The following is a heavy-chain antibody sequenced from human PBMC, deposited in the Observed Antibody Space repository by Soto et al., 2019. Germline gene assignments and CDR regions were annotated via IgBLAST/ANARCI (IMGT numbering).Heavy chain of an antibody. CDR2: IKQDGREK. J-gene: IGHJ4*02. CDR3: SRDLNEVLQVPHY. CDR1: GFTFSRYW. V-gene: IGHV3-7*03. Sequence: EVQLVESGGGLGQPGGSLRLSCAASGFTFSRYWMNWVRQAPGKGLEWVANIKQDGREKYYVDSVKGRFTISRDNARNSLYLQMNSLRVDDTAVYYCSRDLNEVLQVPHYWGQGTLVTVSS.